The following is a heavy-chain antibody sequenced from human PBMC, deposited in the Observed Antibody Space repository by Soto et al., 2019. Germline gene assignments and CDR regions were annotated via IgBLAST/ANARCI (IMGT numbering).Heavy chain of an antibody. CDR1: GYTLTELS. V-gene: IGHV1-24*01. D-gene: IGHD3-22*01. CDR3: ATALHRSSGYYFQRLGSGWSDP. CDR2: FDPEDGET. J-gene: IGHJ5*02. Sequence: ASVKVSCKVSGYTLTELSMHWVRQAPGKGLERMGGFDPEDGETIYAQKFQGRVTMTEDTSTDTAYMELSSLRSEDTAVYYCATALHRSSGYYFQRLGSGWSDPRGEGTLVTVCS.